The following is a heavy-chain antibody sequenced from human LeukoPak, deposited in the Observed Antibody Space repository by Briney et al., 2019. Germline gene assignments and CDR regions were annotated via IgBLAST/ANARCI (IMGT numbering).Heavy chain of an antibody. CDR3: AKDFTDREYYYDSSGYHYLPNDAFDI. D-gene: IGHD3-22*01. Sequence: PGGSLRLSCAASGFTFSSYAMSWVRRAPGKGLEWVSAISGSGGSTYYADSVKGRFTISRDNSKNTLYLQMNSLRAEDTAVYYCAKDFTDREYYYDSSGYHYLPNDAFDIWGQGTMVTVSS. J-gene: IGHJ3*02. V-gene: IGHV3-23*01. CDR1: GFTFSSYA. CDR2: ISGSGGST.